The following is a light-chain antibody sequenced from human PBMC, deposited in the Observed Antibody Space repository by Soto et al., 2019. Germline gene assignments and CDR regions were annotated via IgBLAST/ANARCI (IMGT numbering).Light chain of an antibody. V-gene: IGKV3-20*01. CDR3: LQYGSSPWT. CDR1: QSVSSSY. CDR2: GAS. J-gene: IGKJ1*01. Sequence: EIVLTQSPGTLSLSPGERATLSCRASQSVSSSYLAWYQQKPGQAPRLLIYGASSRATGIPDRFSGSGSGTDFPLTISRLDPEDFAVYYCLQYGSSPWTFGQGTKVEIK.